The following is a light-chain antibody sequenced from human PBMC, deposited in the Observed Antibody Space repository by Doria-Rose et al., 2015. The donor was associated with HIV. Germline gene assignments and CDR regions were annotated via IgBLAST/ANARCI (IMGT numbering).Light chain of an antibody. J-gene: IGKJ1*01. CDR2: DGS. Sequence: TQSPGTLSLSPGERATLSYRASQSFSSTYLAWYQQKPGQAPSLLIYDGSTRATGISDRFSASGSGTDFTPTINRLEPEDFALYYCHQYGTSWTFGQGTKVEI. CDR3: HQYGTSWT. CDR1: QSFSSTY. V-gene: IGKV3-20*01.